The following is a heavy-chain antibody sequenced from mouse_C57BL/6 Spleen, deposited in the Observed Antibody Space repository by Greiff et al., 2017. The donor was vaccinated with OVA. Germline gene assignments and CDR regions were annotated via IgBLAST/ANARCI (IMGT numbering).Heavy chain of an antibody. CDR3: AGGEGYSWYFDV. CDR1: GYTFTDYN. J-gene: IGHJ1*03. Sequence: VQLQQSGPELVKPGASVKMSCKASGYTFTDYNMHWVKQSHGKSLEWIGYINPNNGGTSYNQKFKGKATLTVNKSSSTAYMELRSLTSEDSAVYYCAGGEGYSWYFDVWGTGTTVTVSS. D-gene: IGHD2-3*01. V-gene: IGHV1-22*01. CDR2: INPNNGGT.